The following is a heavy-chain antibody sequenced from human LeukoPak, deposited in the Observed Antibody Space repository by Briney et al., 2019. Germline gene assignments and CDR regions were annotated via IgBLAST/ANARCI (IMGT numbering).Heavy chain of an antibody. Sequence: SETLSLTCTVSGDSISSNSYYWGWLRQPPGKGLEWFGTIYYNGATYYNPSLKSRVTISVDTSKNQFSLKLSSVTAADTAVYYCATEFRGFCSSTSCSGDFWGQGTLVTVSS. CDR1: GDSISSNSYY. CDR3: ATEFRGFCSSTSCSGDF. V-gene: IGHV4-39*02. J-gene: IGHJ4*02. CDR2: IYYNGAT. D-gene: IGHD2-2*01.